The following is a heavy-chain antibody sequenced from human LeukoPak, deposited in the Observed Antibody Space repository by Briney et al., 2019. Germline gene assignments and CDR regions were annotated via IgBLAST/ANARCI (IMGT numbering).Heavy chain of an antibody. V-gene: IGHV3-23*01. Sequence: PGGSLRLSCAASGFTFSSYSMSWVRQAPGKGLEWVSAISGSGGSTYYADSVKGRFTISRDNSKNTLYLQMNSLRAEDTAVYYCAKFMDLGFYSAFDYWGQGTLVTVSS. D-gene: IGHD2-15*01. CDR3: AKFMDLGFYSAFDY. CDR2: ISGSGGST. CDR1: GFTFSSYS. J-gene: IGHJ4*02.